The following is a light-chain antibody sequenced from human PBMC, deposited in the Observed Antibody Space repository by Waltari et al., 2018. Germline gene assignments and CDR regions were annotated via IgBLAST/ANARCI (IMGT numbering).Light chain of an antibody. CDR2: DVS. J-gene: IGLJ3*02. V-gene: IGLV2-14*03. CDR1: SRGIGYYNY. CDR3: SSFTNRGTWV. Sequence: QSALTQPASVSGLPGQSITIPCPRASRGIGYYNYVSWYQQHPGKAPKLMIFDVSSRASGVSNRFSGSKSANTASLTISGLQTEDEAVYYCSSFTNRGTWVFGGGTRLTVL.